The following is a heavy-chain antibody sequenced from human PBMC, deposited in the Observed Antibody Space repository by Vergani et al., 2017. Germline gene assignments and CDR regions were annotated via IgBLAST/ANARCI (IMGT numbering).Heavy chain of an antibody. J-gene: IGHJ4*02. D-gene: IGHD5-24*01. CDR1: GFTFSSYW. Sequence: EVQLVESGGGLVQPGGSLRLSCAASGFTFSSYWMSWVRQAPGKGLEWVANIKQDGSEKYYVDSVKGRFTSSRDNAKNSLHLQMNSLRAEDTAVYYCAREIEMATIYGYWGQGTLVTVSS. V-gene: IGHV3-7*03. CDR3: AREIEMATIYGY. CDR2: IKQDGSEK.